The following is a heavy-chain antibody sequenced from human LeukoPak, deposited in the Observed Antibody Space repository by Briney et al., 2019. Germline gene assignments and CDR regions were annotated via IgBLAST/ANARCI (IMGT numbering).Heavy chain of an antibody. Sequence: ASVKVSCKASGYTFTGYYMHWVRQAPGQGLEWMGWINPNSGGTNYAQKFQGRVTMTRDTSISTAYMELSRLRSDDTAVYYCARENYDILTGYYFDYWGQGTLVTVSS. CDR1: GYTFTGYY. D-gene: IGHD3-9*01. CDR2: INPNSGGT. V-gene: IGHV1-2*02. J-gene: IGHJ4*02. CDR3: ARENYDILTGYYFDY.